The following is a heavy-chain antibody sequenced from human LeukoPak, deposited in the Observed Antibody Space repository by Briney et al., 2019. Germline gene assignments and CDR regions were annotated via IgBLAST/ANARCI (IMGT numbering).Heavy chain of an antibody. CDR1: GGSLSGYF. Sequence: SETLSLTCAVYGGSLSGYFWSWIRQPPGKGLEWIGEINHSGSTNYNPSIKSRVTISVDTSKNQFSLKRSAMTAADTAVYYCARGSIYDYFDYWGQGTLVTVSS. CDR2: INHSGST. CDR3: ARGSIYDYFDY. J-gene: IGHJ4*02. D-gene: IGHD3-3*02. V-gene: IGHV4-34*01.